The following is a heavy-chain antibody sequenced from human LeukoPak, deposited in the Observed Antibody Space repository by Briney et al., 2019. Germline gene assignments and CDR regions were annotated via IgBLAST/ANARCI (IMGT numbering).Heavy chain of an antibody. Sequence: GGSLRLSCVASGVTFSNVWMTWVRQAPGKGLEWVGRIKSKTDGGTTDYAAPVKGRFTISRDDSKNMLYLQMNSLKTEDTAVYYCSTGFYCSGDSCYYGFFQHWGQGTLVTVSS. CDR1: GVTFSNVW. J-gene: IGHJ1*01. CDR2: IKSKTDGGTT. CDR3: STGFYCSGDSCYYGFFQH. V-gene: IGHV3-15*01. D-gene: IGHD2-15*01.